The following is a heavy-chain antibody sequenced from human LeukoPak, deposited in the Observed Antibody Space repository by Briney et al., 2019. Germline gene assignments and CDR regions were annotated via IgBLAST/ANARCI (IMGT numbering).Heavy chain of an antibody. J-gene: IGHJ4*02. CDR1: GYTFTSYG. CDR3: ARGDNGGITIFGTFDY. D-gene: IGHD3-3*01. Sequence: GASVKVSCKASGYTFTSYGISWVRQAPGQGLEWMGWINPNSGGTNYAQKFQGRVTMTRDTSISTAYMELSRLRSDDTAVCYCARGDNGGITIFGTFDYWGQGTLVTVSS. V-gene: IGHV1-2*02. CDR2: INPNSGGT.